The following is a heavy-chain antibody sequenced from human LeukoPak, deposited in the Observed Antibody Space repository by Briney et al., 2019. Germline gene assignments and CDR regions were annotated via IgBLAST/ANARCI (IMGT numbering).Heavy chain of an antibody. V-gene: IGHV3-23*01. CDR1: GFTFSSYA. Sequence: GGSLRLSCAASGFTFSSYAMSWVRQAPGKGLEWVSAISGSGGSTYYADSVKGRFTISRDNAKNSLYLHMNSLKDEDTAVYYCARGALDFDYWGQGTLVTVSS. J-gene: IGHJ4*02. CDR3: ARGALDFDY. CDR2: ISGSGGST.